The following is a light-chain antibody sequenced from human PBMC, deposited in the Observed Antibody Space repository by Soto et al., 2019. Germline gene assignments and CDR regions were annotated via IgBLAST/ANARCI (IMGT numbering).Light chain of an antibody. CDR1: SSDVGGYNY. Sequence: QSALTQPASVSGSPGQSITISCTGSSSDVGGYNYVSWYQQYPGKAPKLMIYDVTNRPSGVSNRFSGSNSVNTASLTISGLQAEDEGDYFCSSYASNSDVIFGGGTKLTVL. CDR2: DVT. CDR3: SSYASNSDVI. J-gene: IGLJ2*01. V-gene: IGLV2-14*03.